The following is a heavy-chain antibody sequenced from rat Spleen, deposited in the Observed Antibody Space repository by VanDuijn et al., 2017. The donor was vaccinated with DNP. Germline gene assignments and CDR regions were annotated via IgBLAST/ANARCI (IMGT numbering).Heavy chain of an antibody. CDR2: IRYDGGST. Sequence: EVLLVESGGGLVQPGRSLKLSCAASGFTFSDYYMAWVRQAPTKGLEWVAYIRYDGGSTYYGDFVKGRFTISRDNAKSTLYLQMNSLRSEDMATYYCVRPHHYAGSYPRYWGQGVMVTVSS. CDR3: VRPHHYAGSYPRY. CDR1: GFTFSDYY. V-gene: IGHV5-22*01. D-gene: IGHD1-12*02. J-gene: IGHJ2*01.